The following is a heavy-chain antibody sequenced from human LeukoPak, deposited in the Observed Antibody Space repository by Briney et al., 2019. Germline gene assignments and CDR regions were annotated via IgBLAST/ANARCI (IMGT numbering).Heavy chain of an antibody. CDR3: AKNGGYAPSGYYEPSGFDD. Sequence: SETLSLTCTVSGGSISSYYWSWIRQPPGKGLEWIGYIYYSGSTNYNPSLKSRVTISVDTSKNQFSLKLSSVTAADTAVYYCAKNGGYAPSGYYEPSGFDDWGQGTLVTVSS. D-gene: IGHD3-22*01. CDR1: GGSISSYY. CDR2: IYYSGST. V-gene: IGHV4-59*01. J-gene: IGHJ4*02.